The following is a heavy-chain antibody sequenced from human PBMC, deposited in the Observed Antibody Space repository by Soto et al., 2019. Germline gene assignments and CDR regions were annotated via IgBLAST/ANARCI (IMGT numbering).Heavy chain of an antibody. V-gene: IGHV1-69*13. Sequence: SVKVSCKASGGTFSSYAISWVRQAPGQGLEWMGGIIPIFGTANYAQKFQGRVTITADESTSTAYMELSSLRSEDTAVYYCARSPLRYFDWLSPHDAFDIWGQGTMVTVSS. CDR2: IIPIFGTA. D-gene: IGHD3-9*01. CDR3: ARSPLRYFDWLSPHDAFDI. CDR1: GGTFSSYA. J-gene: IGHJ3*02.